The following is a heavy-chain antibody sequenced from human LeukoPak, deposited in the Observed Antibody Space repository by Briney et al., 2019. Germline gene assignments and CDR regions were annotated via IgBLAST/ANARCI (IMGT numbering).Heavy chain of an antibody. CDR3: ARDGGYSGYDYLAVGYYFDY. V-gene: IGHV4-4*07. Sequence: SETLSLTCTVSGGSISSYYWSWIRQPAGKGLEWIGRIYTSGNTNYNPSLKSRVTMSVDTSKNQFSLKLSSVTAADTAVYYCARDGGYSGYDYLAVGYYFDYWGQGTLVTVSS. J-gene: IGHJ4*02. CDR2: IYTSGNT. CDR1: GGSISSYY. D-gene: IGHD5-12*01.